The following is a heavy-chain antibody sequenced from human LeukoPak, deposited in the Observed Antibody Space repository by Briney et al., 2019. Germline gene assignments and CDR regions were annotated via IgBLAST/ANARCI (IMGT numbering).Heavy chain of an antibody. CDR3: ARDDYGDKNYFDY. CDR2: INHSGST. J-gene: IGHJ4*02. D-gene: IGHD4-17*01. Sequence: SETLSLTCAVYGGSFSGYYWSWIRQPPGKGLEWIGEINHSGSTYNNPSLKSRVTISVDTSKNQFSLKLSSVTAADTAVYYCARDDYGDKNYFDYWGQGTLVTVSS. V-gene: IGHV4-34*01. CDR1: GGSFSGYY.